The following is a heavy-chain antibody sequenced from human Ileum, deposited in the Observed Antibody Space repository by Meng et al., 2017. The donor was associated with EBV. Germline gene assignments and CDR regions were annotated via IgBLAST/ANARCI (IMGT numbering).Heavy chain of an antibody. D-gene: IGHD3-16*02. Sequence: QVQLVESGGGFVQPGRSLRLSCVASGFTFSSYVMHWVRQAPGKGMEWVALISYDETTKHYADSVKGRFTISRDNSKNTLYLQMSSLRPEDTAVYYCARPYVWGTYRPPGYWGQGTLVTVSS. CDR2: ISYDETTK. CDR3: ARPYVWGTYRPPGY. J-gene: IGHJ4*02. CDR1: GFTFSSYV. V-gene: IGHV3-30-3*01.